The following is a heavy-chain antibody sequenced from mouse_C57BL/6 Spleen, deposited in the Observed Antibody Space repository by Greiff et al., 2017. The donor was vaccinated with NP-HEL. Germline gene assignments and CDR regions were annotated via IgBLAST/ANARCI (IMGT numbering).Heavy chain of an antibody. Sequence: EVKLMESEGGLVQPGSSMKLSCTASGFTFSDYYMAWVRQVPEKGLEWVANINYDGSSTYYLDSLKSRFIISRDNAKNSLYLQMSSLKSEDTATYYCARDRATDYYAMDYWGQGTSVTVSS. D-gene: IGHD1-1*01. CDR2: INYDGSST. CDR3: ARDRATDYYAMDY. CDR1: GFTFSDYY. J-gene: IGHJ4*01. V-gene: IGHV5-16*01.